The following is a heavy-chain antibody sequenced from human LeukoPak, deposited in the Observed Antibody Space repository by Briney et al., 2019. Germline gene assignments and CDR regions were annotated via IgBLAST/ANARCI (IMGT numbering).Heavy chain of an antibody. D-gene: IGHD3-10*01. CDR1: GGSISSSSYY. J-gene: IGHJ4*02. V-gene: IGHV4-39*01. CDR3: ARQGSYSYGSGTYYNGHFDY. Sequence: PSETLSLTCTVSGGSISSSSYYWGWIRQPPGKGLEWIGSIFYSGSTFYNPSLKSRVTISVDTSKNQFSLKLSSVTAADTAVFYCARQGSYSYGSGTYYNGHFDYWAQGILVTVSS. CDR2: IFYSGST.